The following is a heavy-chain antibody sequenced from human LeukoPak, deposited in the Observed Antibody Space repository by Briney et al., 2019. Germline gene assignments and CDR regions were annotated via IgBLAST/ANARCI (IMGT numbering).Heavy chain of an antibody. Sequence: PSETLSLTCAVSGGSISSGGYSWSWIRQPPGKGLEWIGYIYHSGSTYYNPSLKSRVTISVDRSKNQFSLKLSSVTAPDTAVYYCARSNYDFWSGYSVTFDYWGQGTLVTVSS. V-gene: IGHV4-30-2*01. D-gene: IGHD3-3*01. CDR3: ARSNYDFWSGYSVTFDY. CDR1: GGSISSGGYS. J-gene: IGHJ4*02. CDR2: IYHSGST.